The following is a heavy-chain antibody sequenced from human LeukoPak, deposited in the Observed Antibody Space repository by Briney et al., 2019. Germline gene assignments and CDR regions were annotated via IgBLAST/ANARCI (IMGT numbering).Heavy chain of an antibody. CDR3: ARDPYSSSWYRALDYYYYYGMDV. D-gene: IGHD6-13*01. J-gene: IGHJ6*02. CDR2: INPNSGGT. V-gene: IGHV1-2*02. Sequence: GASVKVSCKASGYTFTGYYMHWVRQAPGQGLEWMEWINPNSGGTNYAQKFQGRVTMTRDTSISTAYMELSRLRSDDTAVYYCARDPYSSSWYRALDYYYYYGMDVWGQGTTVTVSS. CDR1: GYTFTGYY.